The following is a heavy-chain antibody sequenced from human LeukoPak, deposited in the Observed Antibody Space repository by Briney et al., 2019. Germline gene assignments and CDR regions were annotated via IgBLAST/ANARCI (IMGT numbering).Heavy chain of an antibody. CDR2: IYYSGST. J-gene: IGHJ6*03. CDR1: GGSISSGSYY. CDR3: ARVYYYYYMDV. V-gene: IGHV4-61*01. Sequence: PSETLCLTCTVSGGSISSGSYYWSWIRQPPGKGLEWIGYIYYSGSTNYNPSLKSRVTISVDTSKNQFSLKLSSVTAADTAVYYCARVYYYYYMDVWGKGTTVTISS.